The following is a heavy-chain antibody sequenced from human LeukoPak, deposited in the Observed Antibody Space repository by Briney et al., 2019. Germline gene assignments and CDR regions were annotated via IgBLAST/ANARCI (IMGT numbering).Heavy chain of an antibody. V-gene: IGHV3-23*01. Sequence: PGGSLRLSCAASGFTFSSYAMSWVRQAPGKGLEGVSAISGSGGSTYYADSVKGRFTISRDNSKNTLYLKMNSLRAEDTAVYYCAKVSLVESYYYDSSGYYYEVDYWGQGTLVTVSS. J-gene: IGHJ4*02. CDR2: ISGSGGST. CDR1: GFTFSSYA. CDR3: AKVSLVESYYYDSSGYYYEVDY. D-gene: IGHD3-22*01.